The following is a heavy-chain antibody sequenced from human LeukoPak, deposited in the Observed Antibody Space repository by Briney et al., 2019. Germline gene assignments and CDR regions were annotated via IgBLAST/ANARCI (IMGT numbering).Heavy chain of an antibody. D-gene: IGHD2-15*01. CDR1: GYRFTSYW. J-gene: IGHJ4*02. CDR3: ARGEMRYCSGGYCYDY. CDR2: IYPGDSDT. V-gene: IGHV5-51*01. Sequence: GESLKISCKGSGYRFTSYWIGWVRQMPGKGLEWMGIIYPGDSDTRYSPSFQGQVTISADKSISTAYLQWSSLKASDTAMYYCARGEMRYCSGGYCYDYCGQGTLVTVSS.